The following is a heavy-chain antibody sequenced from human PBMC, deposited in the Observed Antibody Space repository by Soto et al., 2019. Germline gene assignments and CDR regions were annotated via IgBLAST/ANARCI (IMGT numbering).Heavy chain of an antibody. CDR3: ARAGPYCGSDCYPWAFDI. V-gene: IGHV3-23*01. Sequence: EVQLLESGGSLKQPGGSLRLSCAASGFSFSSYAMSWVRQAPGKGLEWVSSISAGGDSTYYADSVKGRFTITRDNSENTLYLQMNGLRAADTAVYYCARAGPYCGSDCYPWAFDIWGHGTVVTVSS. J-gene: IGHJ3*02. D-gene: IGHD2-21*02. CDR2: ISAGGDST. CDR1: GFSFSSYA.